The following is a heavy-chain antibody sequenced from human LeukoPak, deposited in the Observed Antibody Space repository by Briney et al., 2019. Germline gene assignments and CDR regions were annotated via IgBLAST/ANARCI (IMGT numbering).Heavy chain of an antibody. CDR2: ISTGGTTK. D-gene: IGHD1-26*01. V-gene: IGHV3-11*04. J-gene: IGHJ3*02. Sequence: GGSLRLSCAASGFTFSDYYMSWIRQAPGKGLEWVSYISTGGTTKYYADSVKGRFTTSRDNAKNSLYLQMNSLRAEDTAVYYCARALPNIDGGTNDAFDIWGQGTVVTVSP. CDR1: GFTFSDYY. CDR3: ARALPNIDGGTNDAFDI.